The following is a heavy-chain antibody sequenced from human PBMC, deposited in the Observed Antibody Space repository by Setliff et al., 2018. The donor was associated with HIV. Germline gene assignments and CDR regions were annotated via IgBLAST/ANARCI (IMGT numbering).Heavy chain of an antibody. CDR2: ISAYNGNT. V-gene: IGHV1-18*01. D-gene: IGHD3-22*01. Sequence: ASVKVSCKASGYTFTSYGISWVRQAPGQGLEWMGWISAYNGNTNYAQKLQGRVTMTTDTSTSTAYMELRSLRSGDTAVYYCARDYYDSSGYIFFPGLPDYWGQGTLVTVSS. CDR1: GYTFTSYG. J-gene: IGHJ4*02. CDR3: ARDYYDSSGYIFFPGLPDY.